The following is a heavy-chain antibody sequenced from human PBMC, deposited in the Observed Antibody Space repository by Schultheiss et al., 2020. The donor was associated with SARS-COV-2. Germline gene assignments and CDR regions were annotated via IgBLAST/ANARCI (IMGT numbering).Heavy chain of an antibody. CDR3: AKLPAAMPPNWFDP. J-gene: IGHJ5*02. V-gene: IGHV1-69*13. CDR2: IIPIFGTA. Sequence: SVKVSCKASGGTFSSYAISWVRQAPGQGLEWMGGIIPIFGTANYAQKFQGRVTITADESTSTAYMELSSLRSEDTAVYYCAKLPAAMPPNWFDPWGQGTLVTVSS. CDR1: GGTFSSYA. D-gene: IGHD2-2*01.